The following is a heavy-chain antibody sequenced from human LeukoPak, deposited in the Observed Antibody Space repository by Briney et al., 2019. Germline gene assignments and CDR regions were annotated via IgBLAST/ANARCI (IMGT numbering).Heavy chain of an antibody. V-gene: IGHV3-15*01. D-gene: IGHD2-15*01. CDR3: TTEGYCSGGNCYSYDN. J-gene: IGHJ4*02. CDR2: FKSKTDGGTT. CDR1: GFTFSGAW. Sequence: PGGSLRLSCAASGFTFSGAWLSWVRQAPGKGLKGVGRFKSKTDGGTTDYAAPVKGRFTISRDDSKNKLYLQMNSLKNEDTAVYYCTTEGYCSGGNCYSYDNWGQGTLVTVSS.